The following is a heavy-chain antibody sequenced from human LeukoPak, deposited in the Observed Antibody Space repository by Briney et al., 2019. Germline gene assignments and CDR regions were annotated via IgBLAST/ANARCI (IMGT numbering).Heavy chain of an antibody. D-gene: IGHD6-13*01. Sequence: PSETLSLTCTVSGGSISSYYWSWIRQPPGKGLEWIGYIYYSGSTNYNPSLKSRVTISVDTSKNQFSLKLSSVTAADTAVYYCARVLAAAGIVDYWGQGTLVTVSS. J-gene: IGHJ4*02. V-gene: IGHV4-59*08. CDR3: ARVLAAAGIVDY. CDR2: IYYSGST. CDR1: GGSISSYY.